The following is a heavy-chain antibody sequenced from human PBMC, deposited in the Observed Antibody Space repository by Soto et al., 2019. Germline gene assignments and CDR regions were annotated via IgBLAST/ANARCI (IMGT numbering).Heavy chain of an antibody. J-gene: IGHJ3*02. CDR1: GYTFTNFG. CDR2: INPNSGGT. V-gene: IGHV1-2*04. CDR3: AREPARHAFDI. Sequence: ASVKVSCKTSGYTFTNFGLSWVRQAPGQGLEWMGWINPNSGGTNYAQKFQGWVTMTRDTSISTAYMELSRLRSDDTAVYYCAREPARHAFDIWGQGTMVTVSS.